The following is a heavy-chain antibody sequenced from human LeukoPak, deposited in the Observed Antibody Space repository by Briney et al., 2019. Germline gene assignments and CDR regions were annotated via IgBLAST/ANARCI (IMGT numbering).Heavy chain of an antibody. CDR3: AKGESMAPLLPCSPP. Sequence: GGSLRLSCAASGFTFSNYAMTWVRQAPGKGLEWVSTVRGSGGATYYADSVTGRFTISRDNSKSTLYLQMNSLRVEDTAVYDCAKGESMAPLLPCSPPGAQETLAPVSA. V-gene: IGHV3-23*01. J-gene: IGHJ4*02. CDR1: GFTFSNYA. CDR2: VRGSGGAT. D-gene: IGHD6-6*01.